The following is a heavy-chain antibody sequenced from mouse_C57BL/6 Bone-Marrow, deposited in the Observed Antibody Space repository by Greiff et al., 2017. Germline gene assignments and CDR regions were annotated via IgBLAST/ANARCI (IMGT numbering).Heavy chain of an antibody. CDR3: ARIYGYDGDY. J-gene: IGHJ2*01. CDR2: INPGSGGT. Sequence: VQLQQSGAELVRPGTSVKVSCKASGYAFTNYLIEWVKQRPGQGLEWIGVINPGSGGTNYNEKFKGKATLTADKSSSTAYMQLSSLTSEDSAVYFCARIYGYDGDYWGQGTTLTVSS. V-gene: IGHV1-54*01. D-gene: IGHD2-2*01. CDR1: GYAFTNYL.